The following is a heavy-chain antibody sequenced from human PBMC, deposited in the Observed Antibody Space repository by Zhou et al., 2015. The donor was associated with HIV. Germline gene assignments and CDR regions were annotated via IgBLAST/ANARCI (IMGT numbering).Heavy chain of an antibody. J-gene: IGHJ4*02. D-gene: IGHD2-2*01. Sequence: QMQLVQSGPEVKKPGTSVKVSCKASGFTFTSSAVQWVRQARGQRLEWIGWIVVGSGNTNYAQKFQERVTITRDMSTSTAYMELGSLRSEDTAVYYCAAEGRFDCSSTSCSFVDYWGQGTLVTVSS. CDR3: AAEGRFDCSSTSCSFVDY. V-gene: IGHV1-58*01. CDR2: IVVGSGNT. CDR1: GFTFTSSA.